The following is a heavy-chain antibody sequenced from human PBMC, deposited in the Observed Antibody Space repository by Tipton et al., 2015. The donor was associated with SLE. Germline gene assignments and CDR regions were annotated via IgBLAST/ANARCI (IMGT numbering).Heavy chain of an antibody. V-gene: IGHV4-4*08. CDR3: AGGSGARWFDP. D-gene: IGHD3-16*01. CDR1: GGSISSYY. Sequence: TLSLTCTVSGGSISSYYWSWIRQPPGKGLEWIGYIYTSGSTNYNPPLKSRVTISVDTSKNQFSLKLSSVTAADTAVYYCAGGSGARWFDPWGQGTLVTVSS. CDR2: IYTSGST. J-gene: IGHJ5*02.